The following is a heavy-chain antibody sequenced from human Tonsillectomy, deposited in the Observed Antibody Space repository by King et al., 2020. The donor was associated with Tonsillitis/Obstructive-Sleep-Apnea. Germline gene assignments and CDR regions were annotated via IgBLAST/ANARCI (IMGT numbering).Heavy chain of an antibody. CDR2: VYYGGTT. CDR3: ARQRDYYYYNMDV. CDR1: GGFISSRGYN. J-gene: IGHJ6*03. V-gene: IGHV4-39*01. Sequence: QLQESGPGLVKPSETLSLTCTVSGGFISSRGYNWAWIRQPPGKRMEWIGSVYYGGTTDYTPSLRGRVTISDHTSKNWFSLKPRSVTAADTAVYHCARQRDYYYYNMDVWGKGTTVTVSS.